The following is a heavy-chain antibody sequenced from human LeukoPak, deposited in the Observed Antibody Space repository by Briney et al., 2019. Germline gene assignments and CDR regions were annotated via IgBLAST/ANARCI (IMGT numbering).Heavy chain of an antibody. V-gene: IGHV3-23*01. CDR1: GFTFSSYA. Sequence: GGSLRLSCAASGFTFSSYAMSWVRQAPGKGLEWVSAISGSGGSTYYADSVKGRFTISRDNSKHTLHLQMNRLRAEDTAVYYCAKAKDGWYYYMDVWGKGTTVTVSS. CDR2: ISGSGGST. J-gene: IGHJ6*03. CDR3: AKAKDGWYYYMDV. D-gene: IGHD3-10*01.